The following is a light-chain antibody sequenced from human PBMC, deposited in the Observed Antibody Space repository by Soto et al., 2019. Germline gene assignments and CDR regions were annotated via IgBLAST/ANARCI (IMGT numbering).Light chain of an antibody. V-gene: IGKV3-20*01. CDR3: QQHSHSPWT. CDR1: QSVTSNY. Sequence: EIVLTQCPGTLSSSPGESAALACRASQSVTSNYLVWYRQKPGQAPRLLIYGVFSRAAGIPDRVRGRGSGTDFTLTITRVGPEDSAGYYCQQHSHSPWTFGQGTRVEI. J-gene: IGKJ1*01. CDR2: GVF.